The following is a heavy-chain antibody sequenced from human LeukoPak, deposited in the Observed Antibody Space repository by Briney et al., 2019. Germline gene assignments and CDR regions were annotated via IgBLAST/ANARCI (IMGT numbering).Heavy chain of an antibody. CDR2: INTNTGNP. J-gene: IGHJ4*02. CDR3: ARHGRLWFGEPSGY. Sequence: ASVKVSCKASGYTFTSYAMNWVRQAPGQGLEWMGWINTNTGNPTYAQGFTGRFVFSLDTSVSTAYLQISSLKASDTAMYYCARHGRLWFGEPSGYWGQGTLVTVSS. V-gene: IGHV7-4-1*02. CDR1: GYTFTSYA. D-gene: IGHD3-10*01.